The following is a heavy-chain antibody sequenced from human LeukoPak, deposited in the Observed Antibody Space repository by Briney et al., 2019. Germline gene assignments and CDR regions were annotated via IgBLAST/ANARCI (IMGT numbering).Heavy chain of an antibody. Sequence: GGSLRLSCAASGFTFSNYGMDRVRQAPGKGLEWVSYISASSSSIYYADSVKGRFTISRDNAKNSLFLQMNSLRAEDTAVYYCARGAAARPDYWGQGSLVTVSS. D-gene: IGHD6-6*01. CDR1: GFTFSNYG. CDR3: ARGAAARPDY. J-gene: IGHJ4*02. CDR2: ISASSSSI. V-gene: IGHV3-48*04.